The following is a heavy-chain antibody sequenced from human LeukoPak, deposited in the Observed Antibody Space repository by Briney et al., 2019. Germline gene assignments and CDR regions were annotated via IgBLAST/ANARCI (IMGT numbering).Heavy chain of an antibody. V-gene: IGHV4-39*01. CDR3: ARLGVGEEGSLFDY. Sequence: SETLPLTCTVSGGPISSSSYYWGWIRQPPGKALEWIGSIYYSGSTYYSPSLKSRVTISVDTSMDQFSLQLSSVTAADTAVYSCARLGVGEEGSLFDYWGQGTLVTVSS. CDR2: IYYSGST. D-gene: IGHD4-17*01. CDR1: GGPISSSSYY. J-gene: IGHJ4*02.